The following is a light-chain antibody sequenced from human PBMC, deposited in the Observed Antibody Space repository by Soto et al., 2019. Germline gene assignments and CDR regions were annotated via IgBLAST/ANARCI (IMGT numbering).Light chain of an antibody. J-gene: IGLJ3*02. CDR2: ADD. V-gene: IGLV1-44*01. Sequence: QPVLTQPPSASGTPGQRVTISCSGSSSNIGSSTVNWYQQLPGTAPKLLIYADDQRPSGVPDRFSGSKSGTSASLAISGLQSEDEADYYCATWDASLNEWVFGGGTKLTVL. CDR1: SSNIGSST. CDR3: ATWDASLNEWV.